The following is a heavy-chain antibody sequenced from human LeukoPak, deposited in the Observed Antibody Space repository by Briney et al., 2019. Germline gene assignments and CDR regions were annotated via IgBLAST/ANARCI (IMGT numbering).Heavy chain of an antibody. CDR2: TYSGGST. Sequence: SCKASGYTFTSYGISWVRQAPGKGLECVSITYSGGSTYYADSVKGRFTIPRDNSKNTVYLQINSLRAEDTAVYYCATADSSGATYFDYWGQGTLVTVSS. D-gene: IGHD3-22*01. J-gene: IGHJ4*02. CDR3: ATADSSGATYFDY. V-gene: IGHV3-53*01. CDR1: GYTFTSYG.